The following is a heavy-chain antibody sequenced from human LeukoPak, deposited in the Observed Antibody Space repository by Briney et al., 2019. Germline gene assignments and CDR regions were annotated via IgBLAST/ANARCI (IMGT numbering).Heavy chain of an antibody. CDR3: ARASGSYGSGSYYYYGMDV. D-gene: IGHD3-10*01. V-gene: IGHV4-38-2*01. CDR2: IFDSGST. CDR1: GYSISSGYY. Sequence: PSETLSLTCAVSGYSISSGYYWGWIRQPPGKGLEWIGSIFDSGSTYYNPSLKSRVNMSVDTSKNQISLKLSSVTAADTAVYYCARASGSYGSGSYYYYGMDVWGKGTTVTVSS. J-gene: IGHJ6*04.